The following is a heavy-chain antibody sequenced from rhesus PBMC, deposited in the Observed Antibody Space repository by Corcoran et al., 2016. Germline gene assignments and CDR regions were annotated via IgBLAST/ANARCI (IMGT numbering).Heavy chain of an antibody. D-gene: IGHD1-26*01. CDR1: GGSISSSY. CDR2: IYGSGSST. Sequence: QLQLQESGPGLVKPSETLSVTCAVSGGSISSSYWSWIRQAPGKGLEWIGYIYGSGSSTNYNPSLKSRVTLSVDTSKNQLSLKLSSVTAADTALYYCASDPNYGLNVWGPGVLVTVSS. CDR3: ASDPNYGLNV. J-gene: IGHJ5-1*01. V-gene: IGHV4-169*02.